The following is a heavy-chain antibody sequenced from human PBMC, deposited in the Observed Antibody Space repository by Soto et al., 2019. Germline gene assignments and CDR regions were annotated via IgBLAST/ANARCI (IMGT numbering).Heavy chain of an antibody. J-gene: IGHJ3*02. Sequence: EVQLVASGGGLVQPGRSLRLSCAASGFTFDDYAMHWVRQAPGKGLEWVSGISWNSGSIGYADSVKGRFTISRDNAKNSLYLQMNSLRAEDTALYYCAKVLRGYDSAFDIWGQGTMVTVSS. D-gene: IGHD5-12*01. V-gene: IGHV3-9*01. CDR1: GFTFDDYA. CDR3: AKVLRGYDSAFDI. CDR2: ISWNSGSI.